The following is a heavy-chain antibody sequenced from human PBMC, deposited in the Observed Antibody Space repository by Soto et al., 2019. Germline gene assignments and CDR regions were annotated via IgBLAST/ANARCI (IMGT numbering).Heavy chain of an antibody. J-gene: IGHJ6*02. V-gene: IGHV3-21*01. CDR2: ISSSSRYI. CDR1: GFTFSSYS. CDR3: ARARKPDLYYYGVDV. Sequence: PGGSLRLSCGASGFTFSSYSMNWVRQAPGKGLEWVSSISSSSRYIYYADSVQGRFTISRDNAKNSLFLVMNNLGGEDTAVYYCARARKPDLYYYGVDVWGQGTTVTVSS.